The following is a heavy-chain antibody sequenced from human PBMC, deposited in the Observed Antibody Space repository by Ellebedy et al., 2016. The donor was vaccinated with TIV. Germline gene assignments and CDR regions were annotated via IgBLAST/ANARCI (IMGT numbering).Heavy chain of an antibody. CDR1: GGSISSYY. D-gene: IGHD3-22*01. CDR2: INHSGST. V-gene: IGHV4-34*01. Sequence: SETLSLTCTVSGGSISSYYWSWIRQPPGKGLEWIGEINHSGSTNYNPSLKSRVTISVDTSISTAYLQWSSLKASDTAMYYCASYTYYYDPDAFDIWGQGTMVTVSS. J-gene: IGHJ3*02. CDR3: ASYTYYYDPDAFDI.